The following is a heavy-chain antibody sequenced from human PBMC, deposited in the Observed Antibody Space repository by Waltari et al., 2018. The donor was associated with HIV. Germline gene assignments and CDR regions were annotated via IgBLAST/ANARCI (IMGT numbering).Heavy chain of an antibody. CDR2: INAGNDNT. Sequence: QVQLAQSGAAVKKPGASVKVSCKASGYTITRSDIHWVRQAPGQRLEWMGWINAGNDNTKYSLKFHGRVTITRDTSANTAYMELSSLRSEDTAVYYCARWFSSSWYYYGMDVWGQGTTVTVSS. V-gene: IGHV1-3*01. CDR3: ARWFSSSWYYYGMDV. J-gene: IGHJ6*02. D-gene: IGHD6-13*01. CDR1: GYTITRSD.